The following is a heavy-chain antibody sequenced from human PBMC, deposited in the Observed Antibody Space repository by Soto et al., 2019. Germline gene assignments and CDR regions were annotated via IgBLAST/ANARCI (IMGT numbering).Heavy chain of an antibody. V-gene: IGHV3-11*06. Sequence: QVQLVESGGGLVKPGGSLRLSCAASGFTFSDYYMSWIRQAPGKGLERVSYISSSSRYTNYADSVKDRFTISRDNAKNSLYLQMNSLRAEDTAVYYCARVLDWNYLSYYYGMDVWGQGTTVTVSS. CDR1: GFTFSDYY. D-gene: IGHD1-7*01. CDR2: ISSSSRYT. J-gene: IGHJ6*02. CDR3: ARVLDWNYLSYYYGMDV.